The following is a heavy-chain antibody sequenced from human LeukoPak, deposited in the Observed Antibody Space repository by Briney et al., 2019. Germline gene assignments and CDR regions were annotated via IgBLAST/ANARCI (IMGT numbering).Heavy chain of an antibody. CDR2: IYHSGST. CDR1: GGSISSSNW. J-gene: IGHJ6*04. CDR3: ARDSGTTGEVKFDP. V-gene: IGHV4-4*02. Sequence: SGTLSLTCAVSGGSISSSNWWSWVRQPPGKGLEWIGEIYHSGSTNYNPSLKSRVTISVDKSKNQFSLNLSSVTAADTAVYYCARDSGTTGEVKFDPWGKGTTVTISS. D-gene: IGHD3-10*01.